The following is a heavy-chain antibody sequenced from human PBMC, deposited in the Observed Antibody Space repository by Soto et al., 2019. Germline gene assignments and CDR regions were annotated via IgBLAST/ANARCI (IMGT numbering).Heavy chain of an antibody. Sequence: HPGGSLRLSCAASGFTFSSYAMSWVRQAPGKGLEWVSAISGSGGGTYYADSVKGRFTISRDNSKNTLYLQMNSLRAEDTAVYYCAKDLPFGIAARVAGDYWGQGTLVTVS. D-gene: IGHD6-6*01. CDR2: ISGSGGGT. CDR3: AKDLPFGIAARVAGDY. J-gene: IGHJ4*02. V-gene: IGHV3-23*01. CDR1: GFTFSSYA.